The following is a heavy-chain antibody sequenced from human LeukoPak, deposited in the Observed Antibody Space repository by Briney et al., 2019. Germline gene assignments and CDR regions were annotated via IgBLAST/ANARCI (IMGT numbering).Heavy chain of an antibody. CDR3: ARREVGATYFQH. V-gene: IGHV4-59*08. D-gene: IGHD1-26*01. Sequence: PSETLSLTCTVSGGSISSYYWSWIRQPPGKGLEWIGYIYYSGSTNYNPSLKSRVTISVDTSKNQFSLKLSFVTAADTAVYYCARREVGATYFQHWGQGTLVTVSS. CDR1: GGSISSYY. CDR2: IYYSGST. J-gene: IGHJ1*01.